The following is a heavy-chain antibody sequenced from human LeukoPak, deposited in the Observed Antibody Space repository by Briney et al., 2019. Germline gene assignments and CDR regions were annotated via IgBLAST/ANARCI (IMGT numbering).Heavy chain of an antibody. CDR2: INIDGSNT. V-gene: IGHV3-74*01. CDR3: ARSLGGAYDY. CDR1: GFPFSSYL. Sequence: PGGSLRLSCAASGFPFSSYLMHSVRQAPGKGLVWVSRINIDGSNTNYADSVKGRFTISRDNAKNTLYLQMDSLRAEDTAVYYCARSLGGAYDYWGQGTLVTVSS. J-gene: IGHJ4*02. D-gene: IGHD1-26*01.